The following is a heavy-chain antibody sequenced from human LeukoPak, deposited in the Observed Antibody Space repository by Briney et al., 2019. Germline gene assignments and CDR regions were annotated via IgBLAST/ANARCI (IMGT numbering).Heavy chain of an antibody. Sequence: GGSLRLSCSASGFTFSKYAMHWVRQAPGKGLEYVSAINDNGRSTYYADSVKGRFSISRDNSKSTLYLQMSSLRTEDTAVYYCVKYSSGWYYDYWVQGTLVTVSS. CDR1: GFTFSKYA. V-gene: IGHV3-64D*09. D-gene: IGHD6-19*01. CDR2: INDNGRST. CDR3: VKYSSGWYYDY. J-gene: IGHJ4*02.